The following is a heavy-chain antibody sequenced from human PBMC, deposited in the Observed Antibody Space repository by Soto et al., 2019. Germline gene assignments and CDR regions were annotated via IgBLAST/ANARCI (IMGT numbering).Heavy chain of an antibody. CDR1: GYTLTELS. Sequence: ASVKVSCKVSGYTLTELSVHWVRQAPGKGLEWMGGFDPEDGETIYAQKFQGRVTMTEDTSTDTAYMELSSLRSEDTAVYYCATVLDTAMVKYFDYCGQGPLVTVYS. CDR3: ATVLDTAMVKYFDY. CDR2: FDPEDGET. D-gene: IGHD5-18*01. V-gene: IGHV1-24*01. J-gene: IGHJ4*02.